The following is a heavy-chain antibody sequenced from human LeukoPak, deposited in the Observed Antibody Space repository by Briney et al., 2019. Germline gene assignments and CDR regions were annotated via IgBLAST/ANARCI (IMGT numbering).Heavy chain of an antibody. CDR3: ARLLSANWFDP. Sequence: SETLSLTCTVSGGSISSYYWSWLRQPPGKGLEWIGYIYYSGSTNYNPSLKSRVTISVDTSKNQFSLKLSSVTAADTAVYYCARLLSANWFDPWGQGTLVTVSS. V-gene: IGHV4-59*01. D-gene: IGHD1-26*01. CDR2: IYYSGST. CDR1: GGSISSYY. J-gene: IGHJ5*02.